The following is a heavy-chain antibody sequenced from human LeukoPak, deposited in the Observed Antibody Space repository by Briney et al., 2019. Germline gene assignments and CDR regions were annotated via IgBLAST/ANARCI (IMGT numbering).Heavy chain of an antibody. V-gene: IGHV3-53*01. Sequence: PGGSLRLSCAASGFTVSSNYMSWVRQAPGKGLEWVSVIYSGGSTYYADSVKGRFTISRDNSKNTLYLQMNSLRAEDTAVYYCAKEQGYCSSTSCFNFDYWGQGTLVTVSS. CDR3: AKEQGYCSSTSCFNFDY. CDR2: IYSGGST. CDR1: GFTVSSNY. D-gene: IGHD2-2*01. J-gene: IGHJ4*02.